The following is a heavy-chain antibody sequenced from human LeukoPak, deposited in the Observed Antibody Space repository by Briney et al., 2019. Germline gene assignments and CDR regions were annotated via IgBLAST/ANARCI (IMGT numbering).Heavy chain of an antibody. CDR2: FDPKDGET. Sequence: ASVKVSCKVSGYTLTELSMHWVRQAPGKGLEWMGGFDPKDGETIYAQKFQGRVTMTEDTSTDTAYMELSSLRSEDTAVYYCATGPSITMVRGVINPYYYYGMDVWGKGTTVTVCS. J-gene: IGHJ6*04. CDR1: GYTLTELS. CDR3: ATGPSITMVRGVINPYYYYGMDV. D-gene: IGHD3-10*01. V-gene: IGHV1-24*01.